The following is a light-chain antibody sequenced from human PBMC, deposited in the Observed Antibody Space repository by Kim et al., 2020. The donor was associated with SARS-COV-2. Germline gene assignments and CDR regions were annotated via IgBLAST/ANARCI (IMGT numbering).Light chain of an antibody. Sequence: ELTQPPSASGTPGQRVTISCSGSSSNIGSNTVNWYQQLPGTDPKLLIYTNNQRPSGVPDRFSGSKSGTSASLAISGLQSEDEADYYCAAWDDSLNGWVFGGGTQLTVL. CDR3: AAWDDSLNGWV. V-gene: IGLV1-44*01. J-gene: IGLJ3*02. CDR2: TNN. CDR1: SSNIGSNT.